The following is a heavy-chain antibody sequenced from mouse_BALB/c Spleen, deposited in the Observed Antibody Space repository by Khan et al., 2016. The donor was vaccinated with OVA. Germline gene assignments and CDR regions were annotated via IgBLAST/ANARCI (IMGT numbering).Heavy chain of an antibody. CDR2: ISRSSGYT. Sequence: QVQLQQSGAELAKPGASLKMSCKASGYTLTSYGMYWVKQRPGQGLEWIGNISRSSGYTEYNQNVKDKVTLTADKSASTPYLQMSSLTSEASSDYYCARGRIDYWGQGTTLTVSS. D-gene: IGHD1-1*01. CDR1: GYTLTSYG. J-gene: IGHJ2*01. CDR3: ARGRIDY. V-gene: IGHV1-4*01.